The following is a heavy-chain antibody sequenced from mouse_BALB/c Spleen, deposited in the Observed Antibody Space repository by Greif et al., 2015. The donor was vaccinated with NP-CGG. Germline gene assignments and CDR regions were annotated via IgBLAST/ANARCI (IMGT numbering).Heavy chain of an antibody. CDR3: ARRTTATYFDY. Sequence: VQLQQSGAELAKPGASVKMSCKASGYTFTSYWMHWVKQRPGQGLEWIGYINPSTGYTEYNQKFKDKATLTADKSSSTVYMQLSSLTSEDSAVYYCARRTTATYFDYWGQGTTPTVSS. CDR1: GYTFTSYW. D-gene: IGHD1-2*01. J-gene: IGHJ2*01. V-gene: IGHV1-7*01. CDR2: INPSTGYT.